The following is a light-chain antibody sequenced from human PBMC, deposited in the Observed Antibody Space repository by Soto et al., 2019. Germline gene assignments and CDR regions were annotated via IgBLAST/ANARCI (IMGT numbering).Light chain of an antibody. J-gene: IGKJ4*01. Sequence: EIVLTQSPATLSLSPGERATLSCRASQSVSSYLAWYQQKPGQAPRLLIYDASNRATGIPARFSGSGSGTDFTLTISRLEPAEFAVYYCQQYGRSPLTFGGGTKVDIK. V-gene: IGKV3-11*01. CDR1: QSVSSY. CDR3: QQYGRSPLT. CDR2: DAS.